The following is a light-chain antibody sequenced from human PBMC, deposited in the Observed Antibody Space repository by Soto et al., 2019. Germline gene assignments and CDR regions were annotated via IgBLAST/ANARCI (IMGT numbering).Light chain of an antibody. J-gene: IGKJ4*01. Sequence: EILLTQSPATLSLSPGEGATLSCRASQHVSTYVAWYQQKPGHAPRLLIFDASNRATGVPPRFSGSGSGTDFTLTISNLEPGDSGIYYCQQRGDLIVTFGGGTKVEI. CDR3: QQRGDLIVT. CDR2: DAS. CDR1: QHVSTY. V-gene: IGKV3-11*01.